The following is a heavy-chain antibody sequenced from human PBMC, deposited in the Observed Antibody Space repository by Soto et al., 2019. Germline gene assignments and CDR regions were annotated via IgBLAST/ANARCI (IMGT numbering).Heavy chain of an antibody. CDR1: GGSISSYY. J-gene: IGHJ4*02. CDR2: IYYSGST. D-gene: IGHD6-13*01. Sequence: PSETLSLTCTVSGGSISSYYWSWIRQPPGKGLEWIGYIYYSGSTNYNPSLKSRVTISVDTSKNQFSLKLSSVTAADTAVYYCARRFIAAAGRWFDYWGQGTLVTVSS. V-gene: IGHV4-59*01. CDR3: ARRFIAAAGRWFDY.